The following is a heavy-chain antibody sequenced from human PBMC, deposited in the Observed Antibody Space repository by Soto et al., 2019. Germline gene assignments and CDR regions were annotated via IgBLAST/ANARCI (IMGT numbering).Heavy chain of an antibody. D-gene: IGHD6-19*01. CDR2: INPSGGST. CDR1: GYTFTNYY. V-gene: IGHV1-46*01. J-gene: IGHJ4*02. CDR3: ARGFSSGWPFGY. Sequence: ASVKVSCKASGYTFTNYYMHWVRQAPGQGLEWMGIINPSGGSTTYAQKFQGRVTMTRDTSTSTVYMELSSLRSEDTAVYYCARGFSSGWPFGYWGQGTLVTVSS.